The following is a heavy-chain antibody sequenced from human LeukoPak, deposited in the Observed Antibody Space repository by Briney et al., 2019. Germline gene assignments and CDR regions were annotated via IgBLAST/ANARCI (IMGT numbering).Heavy chain of an antibody. CDR3: AKFNAMTTLTPFDY. CDR1: GFTFSNYA. Sequence: LPGGSLRLSCAASGFTFSNYAMSWVRQAPGKGLEWVSAISASGGSTYYADSVRGGFTISRDNSKNTLYMQMNSLRAEDTAIYYCAKFNAMTTLTPFDYWGQGTLVTVSP. V-gene: IGHV3-23*01. D-gene: IGHD4-17*01. CDR2: ISASGGST. J-gene: IGHJ4*02.